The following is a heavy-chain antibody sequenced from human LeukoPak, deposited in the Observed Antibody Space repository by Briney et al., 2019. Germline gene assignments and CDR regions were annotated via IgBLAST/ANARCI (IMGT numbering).Heavy chain of an antibody. CDR2: IRYDGSNK. CDR1: GFTFSSYG. J-gene: IGHJ4*02. CDR3: ANGGISSSWSKVDY. V-gene: IGHV3-30*02. Sequence: GGSLRLSCAASGFTFSSYGMHWVRQAPGKGLEWVAFIRYDGSNKYYADSVKGRFTISRDNSKNTLYLQMNSLRAEDTAVYYCANGGISSSWSKVDYWGQGTLVTVSS. D-gene: IGHD6-13*01.